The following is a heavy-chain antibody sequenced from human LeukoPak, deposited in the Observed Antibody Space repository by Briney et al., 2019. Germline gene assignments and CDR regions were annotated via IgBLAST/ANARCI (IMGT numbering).Heavy chain of an antibody. CDR1: GGSFSGYY. V-gene: IGHV4-34*01. CDR3: ARHLSQWLVLLDY. J-gene: IGHJ4*02. Sequence: SETLSLTCAVYGGSFSGYYWSWIRQPPGKGLEWIGEINHSGSTNYNPSLKSRVTISVDTSKNQFSLRLSSVTAADTAVYYCARHLSQWLVLLDYWGQGTLVTVSS. CDR2: INHSGST. D-gene: IGHD6-19*01.